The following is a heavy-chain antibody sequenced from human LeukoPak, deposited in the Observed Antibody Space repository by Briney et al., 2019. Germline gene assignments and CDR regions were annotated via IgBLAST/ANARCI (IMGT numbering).Heavy chain of an antibody. D-gene: IGHD3-22*01. CDR3: ASSFYYDSRDY. J-gene: IGHJ4*02. CDR1: GGSFRGYF. CDR2: ITPSGST. Sequence: KPSETLSLTCVVYGGSFRGYFWSWIRQPPGKGLEWIGEITPSGSTNYSPSLKSRVSISIDTSKKKLSLRLTSVTAAGSAVYYCASSFYYDSRDYWGQGTLVTVSS. V-gene: IGHV4-34*01.